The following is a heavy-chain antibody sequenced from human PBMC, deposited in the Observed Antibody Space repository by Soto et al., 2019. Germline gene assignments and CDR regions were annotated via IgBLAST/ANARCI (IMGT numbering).Heavy chain of an antibody. J-gene: IGHJ5*02. V-gene: IGHV4-34*01. CDR3: ARGGTWTNRFDP. CDR2: VRYSGST. D-gene: IGHD1-1*01. CDR1: GGPLGPDY. Sequence: SETLSLTGAVCGGPLGPDYWSWIRQSPWKGLEWIGEVRYSGSTNYNPSLRSRVTVSVDMSRNQFSLKLTSMTAADTAVYYCARGGTWTNRFDPWGPETRVTVSS.